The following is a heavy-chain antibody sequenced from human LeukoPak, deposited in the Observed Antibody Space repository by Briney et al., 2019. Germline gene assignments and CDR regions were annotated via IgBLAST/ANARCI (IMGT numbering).Heavy chain of an antibody. CDR1: GFTFSNSW. J-gene: IGHJ6*03. CDR3: ARDYQYYDFWSGYYDYYYYMDV. CDR2: IKEDGSDK. Sequence: GGSLRLSCLASGFTFSNSWMTWVRQAPGRGLEWVANIKEDGSDKQYVDSVRGRFTISRDNAKNSVSLQMDGLRAEDTAVYYCARDYQYYDFWSGYYDYYYYMDVWGKGTMVTVSS. D-gene: IGHD3-3*01. V-gene: IGHV3-7*01.